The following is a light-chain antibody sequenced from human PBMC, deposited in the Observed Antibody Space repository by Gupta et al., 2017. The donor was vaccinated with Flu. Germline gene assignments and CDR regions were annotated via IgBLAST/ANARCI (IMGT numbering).Light chain of an antibody. Sequence: PCSLSASVGERATITCRASLTITTYLNWYQQKVGKAPKRLIYGAAGLKRGVPSRCTASGSGTDFTITISSMQAEDVAAYYCQQTYHWPYTFGQGTRVEIK. J-gene: IGKJ2*01. CDR3: QQTYHWPYT. CDR2: GAA. V-gene: IGKV1-39*01. CDR1: LTITTY.